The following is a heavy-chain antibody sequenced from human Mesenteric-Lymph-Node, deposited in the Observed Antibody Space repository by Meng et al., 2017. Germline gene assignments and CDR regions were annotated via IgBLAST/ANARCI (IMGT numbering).Heavy chain of an antibody. J-gene: IGHJ4*02. Sequence: QLQLQEARPVPVKPPPTLSLTCTVLCGSVSSVKNSWIWIRQPPGKGLEWSGYIYYSGRTYYNPSLESRVTMSVDTSKNQFSLNLNSVTAADTAVYYCARTLLTIRAHFDYWGQGTLVTVSS. CDR1: CGSVSSVKNS. V-gene: IGHV4-30-4*01. CDR2: IYYSGRT. D-gene: IGHD4/OR15-4a*01. CDR3: ARTLLTIRAHFDY.